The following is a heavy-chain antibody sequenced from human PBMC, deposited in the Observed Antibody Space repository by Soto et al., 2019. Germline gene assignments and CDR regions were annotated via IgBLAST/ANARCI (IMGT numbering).Heavy chain of an antibody. CDR2: IKQDGDEQ. V-gene: IGHV3-7*04. CDR1: GFTFSSYW. Sequence: GGSLRFSCAASGFTFSSYWMSWVRQAPGKGLEWVANIKQDGDEQYYVDSVKGRFTISRDNAKNSLYLQMNSLRAEDTAVYYCGRDLRDWDSGSYSYDYWGQGTLVTVSS. CDR3: GRDLRDWDSGSYSYDY. J-gene: IGHJ4*02. D-gene: IGHD1-26*01.